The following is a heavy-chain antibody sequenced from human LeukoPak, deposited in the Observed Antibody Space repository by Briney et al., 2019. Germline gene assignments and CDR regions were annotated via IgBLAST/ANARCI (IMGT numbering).Heavy chain of an antibody. Sequence: PSETLSLTCTVSGGSISSYYWSWIRQPPGKGLEWIGSIYYSGSTYYNPSLKSRVTISVDTSKNQFSLKLSSVTAADTAVYYCARRSSWYSPFDYWGQGTLVTVSS. J-gene: IGHJ4*02. V-gene: IGHV4-39*01. CDR2: IYYSGST. D-gene: IGHD6-13*01. CDR1: GGSISSYY. CDR3: ARRSSWYSPFDY.